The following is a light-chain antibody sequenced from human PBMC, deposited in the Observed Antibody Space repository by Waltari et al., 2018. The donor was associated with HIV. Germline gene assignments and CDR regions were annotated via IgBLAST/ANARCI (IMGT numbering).Light chain of an antibody. CDR1: SNNAGYQE. CDR2: RNN. CDR3: SAWDSSLNGWV. Sequence: QAGLTQPPSMSTGLGQTATLFCSGDSNNAGYQEVAWVQHRQGHPPKLLSHRNNNRPSGISDRFSAFRSGDTAFLTISGLRSEDEADYFCSAWDSSLNGWVFGGGTQLTLL. V-gene: IGLV10-54*04. J-gene: IGLJ3*02.